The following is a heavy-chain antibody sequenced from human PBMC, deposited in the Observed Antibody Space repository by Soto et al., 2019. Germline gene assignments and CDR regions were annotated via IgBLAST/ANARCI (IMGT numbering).Heavy chain of an antibody. J-gene: IGHJ4*02. CDR1: GFTFGSYW. D-gene: IGHD3-10*01. CDR3: SRETLWFGESLKS. V-gene: IGHV3-74*01. Sequence: QTGGSLRLSCATSGFTFGSYWMDWVRQAPGKGLEWVSRINGDGSITTYADSVKGRFTISRDSAGNTLYLQMNNLRADDTAVYYCSRETLWFGESLKSGGRGTLVTVSS. CDR2: INGDGSIT.